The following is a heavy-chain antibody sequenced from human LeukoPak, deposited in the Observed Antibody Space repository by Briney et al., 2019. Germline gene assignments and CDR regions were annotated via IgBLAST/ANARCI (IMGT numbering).Heavy chain of an antibody. CDR2: IWYDGSNK. D-gene: IGHD3-10*01. CDR1: GFTCSSYG. CDR3: AREDGSGSYHFDY. V-gene: IGHV3-33*01. J-gene: IGHJ4*02. Sequence: GRSLRLSCAASGFTCSSYGMHWVRQAPGKGPEWVAVIWYDGSNKYYADSVKGRFTISRDNSKNTLYLQMNSLRAEDTAVYYCAREDGSGSYHFDYWGQGTLVTVSS.